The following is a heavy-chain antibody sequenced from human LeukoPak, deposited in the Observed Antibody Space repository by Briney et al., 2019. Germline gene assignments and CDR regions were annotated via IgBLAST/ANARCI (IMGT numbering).Heavy chain of an antibody. Sequence: LPGGSLRLSCAASGFTYITYWMNWVRQAPGKRLDWVANIKQDGSETYYVDSVKGRFTISRDNDKNSVFLQMGSLRVEDTAVYYCVRGFDGTNAFDLWGQGTMVTVSS. D-gene: IGHD3-9*01. CDR3: VRGFDGTNAFDL. J-gene: IGHJ3*01. V-gene: IGHV3-7*01. CDR1: GFTYITYW. CDR2: IKQDGSET.